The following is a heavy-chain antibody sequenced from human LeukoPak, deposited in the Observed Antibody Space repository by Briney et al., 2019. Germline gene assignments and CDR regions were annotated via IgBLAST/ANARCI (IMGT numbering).Heavy chain of an antibody. CDR2: IYPGDSDT. CDR3: ARQGSMYYYDSSGYY. CDR1: GYSFTSYW. Sequence: GESLKISCKGSGYSFTSYWIGCVRQMPGKGLEWMGIIYPGDSDTRYSPSFQGQVTISADKSISTAYLQWSSLKASDTAMYYCARQGSMYYYDSSGYYGGQGTLVTVSA. J-gene: IGHJ4*02. V-gene: IGHV5-51*01. D-gene: IGHD3-22*01.